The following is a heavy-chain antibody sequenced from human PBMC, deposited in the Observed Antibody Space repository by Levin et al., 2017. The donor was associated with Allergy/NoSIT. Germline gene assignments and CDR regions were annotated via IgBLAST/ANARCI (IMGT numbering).Heavy chain of an antibody. CDR2: IDPRDSYT. V-gene: IGHV5-10-1*01. CDR1: GYSFTNYW. Sequence: GESLKISCKGSGYSFTNYWFTWVRQMPGKGLEWMGRIDPRDSYTNYSPSFQGHVTISADKSISTAYLQWSSLKASDTAMYFCARVWDYGDYAGYGMDVWGQGTTVPVSS. J-gene: IGHJ6*02. D-gene: IGHD4-17*01. CDR3: ARVWDYGDYAGYGMDV.